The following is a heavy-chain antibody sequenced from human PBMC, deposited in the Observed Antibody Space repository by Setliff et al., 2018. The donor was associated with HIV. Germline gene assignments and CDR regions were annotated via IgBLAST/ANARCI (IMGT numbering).Heavy chain of an antibody. Sequence: NPSETLSLTCTVSGGSISSGDYFLSWIRQAPGKGLEWIGCIYYSGSAYYNPSLWSRVAISVDTSKNQFSLKLRSVTAADTAVYYCARDPPGYGDSNDYWGQGTLVTV. V-gene: IGHV4-31*03. J-gene: IGHJ4*02. CDR2: IYYSGSA. CDR1: GGSISSGDYF. CDR3: ARDPPGYGDSNDY. D-gene: IGHD4-17*01.